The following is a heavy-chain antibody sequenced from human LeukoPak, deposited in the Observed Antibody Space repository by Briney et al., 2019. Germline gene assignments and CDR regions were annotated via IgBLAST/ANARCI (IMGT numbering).Heavy chain of an antibody. Sequence: ASVKVSCKTSGYTFTDYNLHWVRQAPGQGLEWTGWMNPNNGGANYAQKFQGRVSMTRDTSISTAYLDLSRLRSDDTAVYYCARDGGYDTDGFDYWGQGTLVTVSS. CDR3: ARDGGYDTDGFDY. CDR1: GYTFTDYN. J-gene: IGHJ4*02. V-gene: IGHV1-2*02. D-gene: IGHD5-12*01. CDR2: MNPNNGGA.